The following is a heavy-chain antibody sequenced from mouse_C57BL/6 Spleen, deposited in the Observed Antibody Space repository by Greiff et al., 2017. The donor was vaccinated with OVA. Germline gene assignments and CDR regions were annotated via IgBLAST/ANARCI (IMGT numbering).Heavy chain of an antibody. D-gene: IGHD2-4*01. J-gene: IGHJ2*01. Sequence: VKLVESGAELVRPGTSVKVSCKASGYAFTNYLIEWVKQRPGQGLEWIGVINPGSGGTNYNEKFKGKATLTADKSSSTAYMQLSSLTSEDSAVYFCARRGNNDYDEELENYFDYWGQGTTLTVSS. V-gene: IGHV1-54*01. CDR3: ARRGNNDYDEELENYFDY. CDR1: GYAFTNYL. CDR2: INPGSGGT.